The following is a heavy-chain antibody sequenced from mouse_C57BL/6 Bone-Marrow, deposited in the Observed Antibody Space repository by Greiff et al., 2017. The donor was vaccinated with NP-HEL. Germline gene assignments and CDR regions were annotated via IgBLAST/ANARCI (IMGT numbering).Heavy chain of an antibody. Sequence: EVQGVESGGGLVQSGRSLRLSCATSGFTFSDFYMEWVRQAPGKGLEWIAASRNKANDYTTEYSASVKGRFIVSRDTSQSILYLQMNALRAEDTAIYYCARDAGSFYWYFDVWGTGTTVTVSS. D-gene: IGHD4-1*01. J-gene: IGHJ1*03. V-gene: IGHV7-1*01. CDR2: SRNKANDYTT. CDR1: GFTFSDFY. CDR3: ARDAGSFYWYFDV.